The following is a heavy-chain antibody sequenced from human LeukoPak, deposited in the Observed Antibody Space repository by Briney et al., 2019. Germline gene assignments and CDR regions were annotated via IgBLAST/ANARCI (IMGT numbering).Heavy chain of an antibody. CDR3: ARLLGYCSSTSCSEFDY. V-gene: IGHV1-18*01. D-gene: IGHD2-2*01. CDR2: ISAYNGNT. Sequence: GASVTVSCKASGYTFTSYGISWVRQAPGQGLEWMGWISAYNGNTNYAQKLQGRATMTTDTSTSTAYMELRSLRSDDTAVYYCARLLGYCSSTSCSEFDYWGQGTLVTVSS. J-gene: IGHJ4*02. CDR1: GYTFTSYG.